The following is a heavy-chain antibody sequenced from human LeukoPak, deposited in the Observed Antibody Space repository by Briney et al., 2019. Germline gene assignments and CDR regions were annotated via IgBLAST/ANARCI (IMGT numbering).Heavy chain of an antibody. Sequence: ASVKVSCKASGYTFTSYYMHWVRQAPGQGLEWMGIINPSGGSTSYAQKFQGRVTMTRDTSTSTVYMELSSLRSEDTAVYYCARGEKLWFGELYYYYYGMDVWGQGTTVTVSS. CDR1: GYTFTSYY. CDR2: INPSGGST. D-gene: IGHD3-10*01. V-gene: IGHV1-46*01. J-gene: IGHJ6*02. CDR3: ARGEKLWFGELYYYYYGMDV.